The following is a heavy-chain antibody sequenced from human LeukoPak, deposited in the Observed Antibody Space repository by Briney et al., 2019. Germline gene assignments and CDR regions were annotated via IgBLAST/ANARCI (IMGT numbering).Heavy chain of an antibody. CDR3: ARGGPNSFYYDILTGYDYYYGMDV. D-gene: IGHD3-9*01. CDR1: GFTFSSYS. V-gene: IGHV3-21*01. J-gene: IGHJ6*02. CDR2: ISSSSSYI. Sequence: GGSLRLSCAASGFTFSSYSMNWVRQAPGKGLEWVSSISSSSSYIYYADSVKGRFTISRDNAKNSLYLQMNGLRAEDTAVYYCARGGPNSFYYDILTGYDYYYGMDVWGQGTTVTVSS.